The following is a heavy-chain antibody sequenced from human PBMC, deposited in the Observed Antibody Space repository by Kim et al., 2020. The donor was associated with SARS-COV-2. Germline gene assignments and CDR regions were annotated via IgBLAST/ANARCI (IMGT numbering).Heavy chain of an antibody. V-gene: IGHV3-74*01. CDR3: ARAINYYGSGEDGMDV. Sequence: SVKGRFTISRDNAKNTLYLQMNSLRAEDTAVYYCARAINYYGSGEDGMDVWGQGTTVTVFS. D-gene: IGHD3-10*01. J-gene: IGHJ6*02.